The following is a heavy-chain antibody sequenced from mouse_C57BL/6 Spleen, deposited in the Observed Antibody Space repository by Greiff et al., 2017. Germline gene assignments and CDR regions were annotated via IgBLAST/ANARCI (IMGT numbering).Heavy chain of an antibody. D-gene: IGHD2-1*01. V-gene: IGHV3-6*01. CDR2: ISYDGSN. CDR1: DYSITSGYY. Sequence: EVQLVESGPGLVKPSQSLSLTCSVIDYSITSGYYWNWIRQFPGNKLEWMGYISYDGSNNYNPSLKNRISITRDTSKNQFFLKLNSVTTEDTATYYCVRENNGNDWYFDVWGTGTTVTVSS. J-gene: IGHJ1*03. CDR3: VRENNGNDWYFDV.